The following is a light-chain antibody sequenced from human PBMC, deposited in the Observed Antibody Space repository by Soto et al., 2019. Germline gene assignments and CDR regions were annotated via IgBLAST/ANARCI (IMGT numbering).Light chain of an antibody. Sequence: EIAMTQSPASLPVSPGERATLSCRASQSVSTNLAWYQQKPGQAPRLLMYGASTRAIGIPARFTGGGSGTEFTLTISSLQPEYLTFYYCQQYDNWPITFGQGTRLEI. J-gene: IGKJ5*01. CDR3: QQYDNWPIT. V-gene: IGKV3-15*01. CDR1: QSVSTN. CDR2: GAS.